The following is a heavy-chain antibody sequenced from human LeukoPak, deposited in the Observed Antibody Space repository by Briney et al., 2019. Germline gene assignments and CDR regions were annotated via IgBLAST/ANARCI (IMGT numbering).Heavy chain of an antibody. CDR2: INPNSGGT. CDR1: GYTFTGYY. V-gene: IGHV1-2*02. Sequence: ASVKVSCKASGYTFTGYYMHWVRQAPGQGLEWMGWINPNSGGTNYAQKFQGRVTMTRDTSISTAYMELSRLRSDDTAVYYCARDLSHGDPPPDYGFSYWGQGTLVTVSS. D-gene: IGHD4-17*01. J-gene: IGHJ4*02. CDR3: ARDLSHGDPPPDYGFSY.